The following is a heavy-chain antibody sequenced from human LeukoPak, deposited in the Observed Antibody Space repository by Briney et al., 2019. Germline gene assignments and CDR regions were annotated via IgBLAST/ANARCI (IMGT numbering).Heavy chain of an antibody. V-gene: IGHV4-39*01. CDR1: GGSISSSSYY. J-gene: IGHJ4*02. Sequence: KTSETLSLTCTVSGGSISSSSYYWGWIRQPPGKGLEWIGSIYYSGSTYYNPSLKSRVTISVDTSKNQFSLKLSSVTAADTAVYYCARHPYYDFWSGYYGHFDYWGQGTLVTVSS. CDR3: ARHPYYDFWSGYYGHFDY. CDR2: IYYSGST. D-gene: IGHD3-3*01.